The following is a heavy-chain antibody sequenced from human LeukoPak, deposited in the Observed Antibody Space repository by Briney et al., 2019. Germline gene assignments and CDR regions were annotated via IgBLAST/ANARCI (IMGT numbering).Heavy chain of an antibody. CDR1: GGSISSYY. Sequence: SETLSLTCTVSGGSISSYYWSWIRQPPGKGLEWIGYIYYSGSTNYNPSLKSRVTISVDTSKNQFSLKLSSVTAADTAVYYCARDPSYDSSGYYKAIFDYWGQGTLVTVSS. V-gene: IGHV4-59*12. D-gene: IGHD3-22*01. CDR2: IYYSGST. CDR3: ARDPSYDSSGYYKAIFDY. J-gene: IGHJ4*02.